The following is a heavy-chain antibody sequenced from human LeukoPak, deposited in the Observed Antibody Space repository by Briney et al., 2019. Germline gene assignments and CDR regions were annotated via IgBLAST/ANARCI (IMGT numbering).Heavy chain of an antibody. V-gene: IGHV3-11*04. D-gene: IGHD3-3*01. J-gene: IGHJ4*02. CDR1: GFTFSDYY. CDR2: ISSSGSTI. CDR3: ASVYDFWVLAY. Sequence: GGSLRLSCAASGFTFSDYYMSWIRQAPGKGLEWVSYISSSGSTIYYADSVKGRFTISRDNAKNSLYLQMNSLRAEDTAVYYCASVYDFWVLAYWGQGTLVPVSS.